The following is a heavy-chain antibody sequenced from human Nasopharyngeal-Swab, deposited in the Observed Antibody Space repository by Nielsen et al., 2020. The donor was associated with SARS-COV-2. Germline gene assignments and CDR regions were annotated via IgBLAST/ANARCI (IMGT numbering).Heavy chain of an antibody. CDR1: GFTFSSYA. Sequence: GGSLRLSCAGSGFTFSSYAMSWVRQAPGKGLERVSAISGSGGSTYYADSVKGRFTISRDNSKNTLYLQMNSLRAEDTAVYYCAKDYYDSSGYHPDAFDIWGQGTMVTVSS. J-gene: IGHJ3*02. CDR2: ISGSGGST. CDR3: AKDYYDSSGYHPDAFDI. D-gene: IGHD3-22*01. V-gene: IGHV3-23*01.